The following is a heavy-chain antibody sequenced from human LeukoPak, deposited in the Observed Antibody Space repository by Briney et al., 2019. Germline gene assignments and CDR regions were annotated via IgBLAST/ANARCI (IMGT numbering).Heavy chain of an antibody. CDR1: GFTFNSYG. D-gene: IGHD2-15*01. CDR3: ARVDSHCSGEGCYYYYGMDV. Sequence: TGGSLRLSCVASGFTFNSYGIHWVRQAPGKGLEWVAVIWYDGSNKYYADSVKGRFTISRDNSKNTLYLQMNSLRAEDTAVYYCARVDSHCSGEGCYYYYGMDVWGQGTTVTVSS. CDR2: IWYDGSNK. J-gene: IGHJ6*02. V-gene: IGHV3-33*01.